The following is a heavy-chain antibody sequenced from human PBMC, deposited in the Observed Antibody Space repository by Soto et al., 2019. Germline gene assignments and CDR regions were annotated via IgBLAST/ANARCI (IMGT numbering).Heavy chain of an antibody. J-gene: IGHJ6*02. CDR1: GYTFTNYW. CDR3: AASIFYYGMDV. V-gene: IGHV5-51*01. Sequence: SLKISCKGSGYTFTNYWIGWVRQMPGKGLEWMGIIYPGDSDTKYNPSFQGQVTISADKSITTTYLQWSSLEASDTAIYYCAASIFYYGMDVWGQGTTVTVSS. CDR2: IYPGDSDT.